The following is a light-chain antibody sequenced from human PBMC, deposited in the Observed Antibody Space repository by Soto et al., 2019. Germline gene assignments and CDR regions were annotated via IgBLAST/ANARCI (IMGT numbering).Light chain of an antibody. CDR1: SSDVGSYDY. CDR3: ISYAGSSNV. V-gene: IGLV2-8*01. CDR2: EVS. J-gene: IGLJ1*01. Sequence: QSALTQPPSASGSPGQSVTISCTGTSSDVGSYDYVSWYQQHPGKAPKLMIYEVSKRPSGVPDRFPGSKSGNTASLTVSGLQAEDEADYYCISYAGSSNVFGTGTKLTVL.